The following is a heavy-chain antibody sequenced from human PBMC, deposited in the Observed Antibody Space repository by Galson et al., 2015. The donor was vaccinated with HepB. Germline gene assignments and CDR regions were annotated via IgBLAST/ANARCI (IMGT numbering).Heavy chain of an antibody. Sequence: SLRLSCAASGFTFSDYYMSWIRQAPGKGLEWVSYISSSSSYTNYADSVKGRFTISRDNAKNSLYLQMNSLRAEDTAVYYCARTIAVAGLNWFDPWGQGTLVTVSS. V-gene: IGHV3-11*06. CDR3: ARTIAVAGLNWFDP. D-gene: IGHD6-19*01. CDR1: GFTFSDYY. J-gene: IGHJ5*02. CDR2: ISSSSSYT.